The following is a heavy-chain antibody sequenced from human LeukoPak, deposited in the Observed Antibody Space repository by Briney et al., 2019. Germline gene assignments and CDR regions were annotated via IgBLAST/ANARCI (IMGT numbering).Heavy chain of an antibody. CDR3: ARALYSSTPPDWFDP. V-gene: IGHV3-30*03. Sequence: PGGSLRLSCAASGFTFSSYGMHWVRQAPGKGLEWVAVISYDGGNKYYADSVKGRFTISRDNSKNTLYLQMNSLRAEDTAVYYCARALYSSTPPDWFDPWGQGTLVTVSS. CDR2: ISYDGGNK. J-gene: IGHJ5*02. D-gene: IGHD6-13*01. CDR1: GFTFSSYG.